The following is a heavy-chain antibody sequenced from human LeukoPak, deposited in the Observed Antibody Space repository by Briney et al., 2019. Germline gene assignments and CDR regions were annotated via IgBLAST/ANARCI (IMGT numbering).Heavy chain of an antibody. CDR3: ATNVAAAGFLDY. CDR2: MTPISGNT. Sequence: SVKVSCKGSGYTFTRYDINGLRQATGQGLEWMGWMTPISGNTGYAQKFQSRVTMTRNTSISTAYMELSSLRSEDTAVYYCATNVAAAGFLDYWGQGTLVTVSS. CDR1: GYTFTRYD. J-gene: IGHJ4*02. V-gene: IGHV1-8*01. D-gene: IGHD6-13*01.